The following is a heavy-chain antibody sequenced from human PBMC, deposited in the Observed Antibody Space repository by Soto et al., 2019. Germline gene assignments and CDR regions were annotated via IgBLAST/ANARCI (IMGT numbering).Heavy chain of an antibody. J-gene: IGHJ6*02. CDR2: INHSGST. D-gene: IGHD3-10*01. CDR3: ARGEKNITMVRGVISVPETPNYYYYGMDV. CDR1: GGSFSGYY. Sequence: SETLSLTCAVYGGSFSGYYWSWIRQPPGKGLEWIGEINHSGSTNCNPSLKGRVTISVDTSKNQFSLKLGSVTAADTAVYYCARGEKNITMVRGVISVPETPNYYYYGMDVWGQGTTVTVSS. V-gene: IGHV4-34*01.